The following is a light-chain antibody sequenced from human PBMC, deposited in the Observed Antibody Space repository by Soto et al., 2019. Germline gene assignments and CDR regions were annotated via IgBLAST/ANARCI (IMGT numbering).Light chain of an antibody. V-gene: IGKV1-39*01. CDR2: AAS. CDR1: QSISSY. J-gene: IGKJ4*01. Sequence: DIQMTQSPSSLSASVGDRVTITCRASQSISSYLNWYQQKPGKAPKLLIYAASSLQSGVASRFSGSGSGTDITLTISILQPEYVATYYCQQSYCTPLTFGGGTKVEIK. CDR3: QQSYCTPLT.